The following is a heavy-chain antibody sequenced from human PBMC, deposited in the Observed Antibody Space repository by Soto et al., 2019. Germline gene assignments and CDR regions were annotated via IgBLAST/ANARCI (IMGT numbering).Heavy chain of an antibody. D-gene: IGHD1-26*01. V-gene: IGHV1-18*01. CDR2: INPYNGNT. J-gene: IGHJ4*02. Sequence: QVQLVQSGAEVKKPGASVKVSCKASGYTFTSYDISWVRQAPGQGLEWMGWINPYNGNTKYAQKLQGRVTMTTDTSTSTAYMELRSLRSDDTAVYYCATDAAVGLFDYWGQGTLVTVSS. CDR3: ATDAAVGLFDY. CDR1: GYTFTSYD.